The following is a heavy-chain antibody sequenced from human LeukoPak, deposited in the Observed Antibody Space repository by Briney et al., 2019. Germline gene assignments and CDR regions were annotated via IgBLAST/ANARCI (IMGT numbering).Heavy chain of an antibody. Sequence: SETLSLTCTVSGGSISSDYWNWIRQPAGKRLEWIGRIYTSGSTNYNPSLKSRVTMSVDTPKNQFSLKLSAVTAADTALYYCARDQAWFGESDAFDIWGRGTMVTVSS. J-gene: IGHJ3*02. CDR1: GGSISSDY. V-gene: IGHV4-4*07. D-gene: IGHD3-10*01. CDR3: ARDQAWFGESDAFDI. CDR2: IYTSGST.